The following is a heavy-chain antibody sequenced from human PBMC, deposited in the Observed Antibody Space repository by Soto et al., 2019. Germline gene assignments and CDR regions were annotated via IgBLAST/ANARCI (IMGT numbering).Heavy chain of an antibody. Sequence: QVHLQESGPGLVQPSGTLSLTCGVSGASVTDYWWTWVRQSPGKGPEWIAEIHHTGGTNYNPSLKSRVTISVDNSRNHVSLRLTSVTAADTAMYYCARGAFWAFDIWGQGTMVTVSS. CDR3: ARGAFWAFDI. J-gene: IGHJ3*02. D-gene: IGHD3-3*02. CDR2: IHHTGGT. CDR1: GASVTDYW. V-gene: IGHV4-4*02.